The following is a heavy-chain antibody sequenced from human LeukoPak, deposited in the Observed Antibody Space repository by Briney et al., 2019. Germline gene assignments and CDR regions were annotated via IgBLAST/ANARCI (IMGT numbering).Heavy chain of an antibody. CDR1: GFTFDDYA. CDR3: ARVEDYDILTGFDY. D-gene: IGHD3-9*01. J-gene: IGHJ4*02. CDR2: ISWNSGSI. Sequence: GGSLRLSCAASGFTFDDYAMHWVRQAPGKGLEWVSGISWNSGSIGYADSVKGRFTISRDNAKNSLYLQMNSLGAEDTAVYYCARVEDYDILTGFDYWGQGTLVTVSS. V-gene: IGHV3-9*01.